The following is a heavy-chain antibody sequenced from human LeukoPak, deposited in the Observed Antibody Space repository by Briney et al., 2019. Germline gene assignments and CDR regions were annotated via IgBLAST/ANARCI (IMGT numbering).Heavy chain of an antibody. D-gene: IGHD4-11*01. J-gene: IGHJ4*02. CDR3: ARSAGGYRNVDFDY. V-gene: IGHV1-18*01. Sequence: ASVKVSCKASGYTFTSHGISWVRQAPGQGLEWMGWISAYNGNTNYAQKLQGRVTMTTDTSTSTAYMELRSLRSDDTAVYYCARSAGGYRNVDFDYWGQGTLVTVSS. CDR2: ISAYNGNT. CDR1: GYTFTSHG.